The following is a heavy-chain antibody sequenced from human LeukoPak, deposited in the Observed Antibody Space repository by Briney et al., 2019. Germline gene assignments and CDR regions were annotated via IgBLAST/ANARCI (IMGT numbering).Heavy chain of an antibody. CDR2: IDSDGSST. V-gene: IGHV3-74*01. J-gene: IGHJ4*02. D-gene: IGHD6-6*01. CDR1: GFSFSSYW. Sequence: GGSLRLACAASGFSFSSYWMHWVRQAPGKGLVWVSRIDSDGSSTTYADSVKGRFTISRDNAKNTLYLQMNSLRADDTAVYYCARLGGSSPFDYWGQGTLVTVSS. CDR3: ARLGGSSPFDY.